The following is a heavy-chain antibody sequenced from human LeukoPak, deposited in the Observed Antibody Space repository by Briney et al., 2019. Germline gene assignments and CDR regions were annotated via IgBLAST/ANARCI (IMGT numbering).Heavy chain of an antibody. Sequence: ASVKVSCKASGGTFSSYAISWVRQAPGQGLEWMGGIIPIFGTANYAQKFQGRVTITADESTSTAYMELSSLRSEDTAVYYCAREGEAAAGWFDPWGQGTLVTVSS. CDR3: AREGEAAAGWFDP. V-gene: IGHV1-69*13. CDR1: GGTFSSYA. D-gene: IGHD6-13*01. J-gene: IGHJ5*02. CDR2: IIPIFGTA.